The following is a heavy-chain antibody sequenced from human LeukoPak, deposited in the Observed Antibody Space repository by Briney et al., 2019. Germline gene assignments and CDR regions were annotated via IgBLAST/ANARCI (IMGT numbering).Heavy chain of an antibody. J-gene: IGHJ4*02. CDR1: GFTFSNYG. CDR3: AKDLYSFGPFDY. D-gene: IGHD5-18*01. V-gene: IGHV3-33*06. CDR2: IWYDGSNK. Sequence: PGGSLRLSCAASGFTFSNYGMHWVRQAPGKGLEWVAVIWYDGSNKYYADSVKGRFTLSRDNSKNTLFLQMNSLRAEDTAVYYCAKDLYSFGPFDYWGQGTLVTVSS.